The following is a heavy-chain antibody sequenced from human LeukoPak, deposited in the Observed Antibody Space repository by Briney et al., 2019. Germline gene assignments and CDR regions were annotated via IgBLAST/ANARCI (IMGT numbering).Heavy chain of an antibody. CDR3: AKAGAVVVVAAKYFDY. V-gene: IGHV3-23*01. CDR1: GFTFSSYA. Sequence: GGSLRLSCAASGFTFSSYAMSWVRQAPGKGLEWVSAISSSGDSTYYADSVKGRFTISRDNSKNTLYLQMNSLRAEDTAVYYCAKAGAVVVVAAKYFDYWGQGTLVTVSS. J-gene: IGHJ4*02. CDR2: ISSSGDST. D-gene: IGHD2-15*01.